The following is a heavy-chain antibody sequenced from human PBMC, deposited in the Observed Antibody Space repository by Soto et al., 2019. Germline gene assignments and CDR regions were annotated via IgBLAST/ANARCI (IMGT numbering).Heavy chain of an antibody. D-gene: IGHD3-3*01. Sequence: EVQLLESGGALVQPGGSLRLSCAASGFTFSSYAMTWVRQAPGKGLEWVSALSGNSGTTYSADSVKGRFPISRDNSRNTLYLQMSSLRAEDTALYYCAKGSKFTIFSANDFWGQGTLVTVSS. J-gene: IGHJ4*02. V-gene: IGHV3-23*01. CDR2: LSGNSGTT. CDR1: GFTFSSYA. CDR3: AKGSKFTIFSANDF.